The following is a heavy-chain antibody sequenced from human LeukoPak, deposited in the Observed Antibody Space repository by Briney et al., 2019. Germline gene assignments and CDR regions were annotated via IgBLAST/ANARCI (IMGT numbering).Heavy chain of an antibody. CDR3: ANAAGDSGYGMDY. Sequence: ASVKVSCKASGYTFTGYYIYWVRESPGQGLEWMGRVNPNSGDTNYAQKFQGRVTMTRDTSISTAYMELSSLRYDDTAVYYCANAAGDSGYGMDYWGQGSLVTVSS. V-gene: IGHV1-2*06. J-gene: IGHJ4*02. CDR2: VNPNSGDT. CDR1: GYTFTGYY. D-gene: IGHD5-12*01.